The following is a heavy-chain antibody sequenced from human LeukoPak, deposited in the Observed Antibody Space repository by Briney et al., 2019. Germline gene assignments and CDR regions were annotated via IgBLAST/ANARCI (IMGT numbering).Heavy chain of an antibody. D-gene: IGHD6-19*01. CDR3: ARGGPGTATYSSGLVY. Sequence: SETLSLTCAVYGGSFSGYYWSWICQPPGKGLEWIGEINHSGSTNYNPSLKSRVTISVDTSKKQFSLKLSSVTAADTAVYYCARGGPGTATYSSGLVYWGQGTLVTVSS. CDR2: INHSGST. V-gene: IGHV4-34*01. J-gene: IGHJ4*02. CDR1: GGSFSGYY.